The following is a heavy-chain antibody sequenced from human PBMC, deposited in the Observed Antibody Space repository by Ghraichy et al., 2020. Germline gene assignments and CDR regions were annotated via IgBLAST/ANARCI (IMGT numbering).Heavy chain of an antibody. CDR3: AKMLAVAGLDY. J-gene: IGHJ4*02. Sequence: LSLTCAASGFTFSSYAMSWVRQAPGKGLEWVSAISGSGGSTYYADSVKGRFTISRDNSKNTLYLQMNSLRAEDTAVYYCAKMLAVAGLDYWGQGTLVTVSS. D-gene: IGHD6-19*01. V-gene: IGHV3-23*01. CDR1: GFTFSSYA. CDR2: ISGSGGST.